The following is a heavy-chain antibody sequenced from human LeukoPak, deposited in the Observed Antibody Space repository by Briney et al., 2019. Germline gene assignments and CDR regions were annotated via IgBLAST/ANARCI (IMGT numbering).Heavy chain of an antibody. CDR1: GGSIDNHY. CDR3: ASSVLLWFGESTHAFDI. D-gene: IGHD3-10*01. Sequence: SDTLSLTCTVSGGSIDNHYWSWIRQPPGKGLEWIGYIYYSGFTNYNPSLKSRVTISVDTSKNQFSLKLSSVTAADTAVYYCASSVLLWFGESTHAFDIWGQGTMVTVSS. J-gene: IGHJ3*02. V-gene: IGHV4-59*07. CDR2: IYYSGFT.